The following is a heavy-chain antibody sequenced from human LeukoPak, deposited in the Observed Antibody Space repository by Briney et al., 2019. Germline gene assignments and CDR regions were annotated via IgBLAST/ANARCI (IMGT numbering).Heavy chain of an antibody. CDR2: IYYSGST. CDR1: GGSISSGSYY. Sequence: SETLSLTCTVSGGSISSGSYYWSWIRQPPGKGLEWIGYIYYSGSTNYNPSLKSRVTISVDTSKNQFSLKLSSVTAADTAVYYCARGIAVAAGSFDYWGQGTLVTVSS. CDR3: ARGIAVAAGSFDY. D-gene: IGHD6-19*01. V-gene: IGHV4-61*01. J-gene: IGHJ4*02.